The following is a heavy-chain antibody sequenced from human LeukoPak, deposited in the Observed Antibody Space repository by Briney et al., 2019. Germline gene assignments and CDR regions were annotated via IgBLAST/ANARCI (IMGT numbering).Heavy chain of an antibody. D-gene: IGHD5-12*01. CDR2: ISYDGSNK. J-gene: IGHJ6*02. V-gene: IGHV3-30*04. CDR1: GFTFSSYA. CDR3: ARDLHIVATIGYYYYYGMDV. Sequence: GGSLRLSCAASGFTFSSYAMHWVRQAPGKGLEWVAVISYDGSNKYYADSVKGRFTISRDNSKNTLYLQMNSLRAEDTAVYYCARDLHIVATIGYYYYYGMDVWGQGTTVTVSS.